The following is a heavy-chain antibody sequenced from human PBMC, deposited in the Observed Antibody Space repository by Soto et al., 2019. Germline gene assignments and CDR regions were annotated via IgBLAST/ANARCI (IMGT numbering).Heavy chain of an antibody. CDR1: GGSFSGYY. CDR3: ARGVAAARERYYYMDV. CDR2: INHSGST. V-gene: IGHV4-34*01. Sequence: SETLSLTCAVYGGSFSGYYWSWIRQPPGKGLEWIGEINHSGSTNYNPSLKSRVTISVDTSKNQFSLKLSSVTAADTAVYYCARGVAAARERYYYMDVWGKGTTVTVSS. D-gene: IGHD6-13*01. J-gene: IGHJ6*03.